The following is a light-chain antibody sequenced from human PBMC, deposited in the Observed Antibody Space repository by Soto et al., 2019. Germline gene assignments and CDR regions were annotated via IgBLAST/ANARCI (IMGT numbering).Light chain of an antibody. J-gene: IGLJ3*02. Sequence: QSALTQPASVSGSPGQSITISCTGTSSDVGGYNYVSWYQQHPGKAPKLMIYEVSNRPSGVSNRFSGSKSGNTASLTISGLPAEDAADYYRSSYTSSSTRVFGGGTKVTVL. CDR1: SSDVGGYNY. CDR3: SSYTSSSTRV. V-gene: IGLV2-14*01. CDR2: EVS.